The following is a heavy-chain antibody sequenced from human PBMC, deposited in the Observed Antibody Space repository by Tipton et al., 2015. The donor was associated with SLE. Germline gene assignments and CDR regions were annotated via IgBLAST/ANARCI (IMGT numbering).Heavy chain of an antibody. V-gene: IGHV4-39*07. CDR1: GVSISSTAYC. Sequence: TLSLTCSVSGVSISSTAYCWGWIRQPPGKGLEWIGSFCYSGSTYYNASLKSRVTIVVGTSKMHFSLRLSSVTAADTAVYYCAAEYDFWSGYFDFDYWGQGTLVTVSS. CDR2: FCYSGST. CDR3: AAEYDFWSGYFDFDY. J-gene: IGHJ4*02. D-gene: IGHD3-3*01.